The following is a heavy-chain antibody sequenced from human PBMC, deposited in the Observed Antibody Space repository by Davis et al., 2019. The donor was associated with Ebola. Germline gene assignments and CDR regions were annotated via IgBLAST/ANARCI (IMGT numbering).Heavy chain of an antibody. CDR1: GGTFSKYT. CDR2: IIPIFGTA. V-gene: IGHV1-69*13. Sequence: SVKVSCKASGGTFSKYTISWVRQAPGQGLEWMGGIIPIFGTANYAQKFQGRVTITADESTSIASMELNSLRSEDTAVYYCARGRDYGDYVFDYWGQETLVTVSS. J-gene: IGHJ4*02. D-gene: IGHD4-17*01. CDR3: ARGRDYGDYVFDY.